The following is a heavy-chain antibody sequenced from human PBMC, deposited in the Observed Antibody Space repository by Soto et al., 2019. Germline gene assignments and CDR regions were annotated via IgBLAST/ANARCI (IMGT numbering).Heavy chain of an antibody. D-gene: IGHD1-26*01. CDR3: AGRGSGSHCDY. V-gene: IGHV3-23*01. Sequence: EVPLLESGGGLVQPGGSLRLSCAASGFTFSSYAMRWVRQAPGKGLEWVSAISGSGGSTYYADSVKGRFTISRDNSKNTLYLDMNSRSAEDTAVYYCAGRGSGSHCDYGGQGSRVTVSS. CDR1: GFTFSSYA. J-gene: IGHJ4*02. CDR2: ISGSGGST.